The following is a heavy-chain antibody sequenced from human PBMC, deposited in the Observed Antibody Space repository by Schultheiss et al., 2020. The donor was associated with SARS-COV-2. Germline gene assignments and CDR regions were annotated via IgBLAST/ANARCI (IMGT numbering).Heavy chain of an antibody. Sequence: GGSLRLSCAASGFTFSSYWMHWVRQAPGKGLVWVSRISSDGSSSIYADSVEGRFTISRDNAENTLYLQMNSLRPEDTAVYYCASSTYYDSWGGYRVGSYYFDYWGQGTLVTVSS. V-gene: IGHV3-74*01. J-gene: IGHJ4*02. CDR3: ASSTYYDSWGGYRVGSYYFDY. CDR2: ISSDGSSS. CDR1: GFTFSSYW. D-gene: IGHD3-3*01.